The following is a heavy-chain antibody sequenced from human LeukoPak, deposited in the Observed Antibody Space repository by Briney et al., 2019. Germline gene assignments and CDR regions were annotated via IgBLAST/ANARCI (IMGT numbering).Heavy chain of an antibody. J-gene: IGHJ6*04. Sequence: GGSLRLSCTASGFTFGDYAMSWFRQAPGKGLEWVGFIRSKAYGGTTEYAASVKGRFTISRDDSKSIAYLQMNSLKTEDTAVYYCARDGEQLASDVWGKGTTVTVSS. V-gene: IGHV3-49*03. D-gene: IGHD6-13*01. CDR1: GFTFGDYA. CDR3: ARDGEQLASDV. CDR2: IRSKAYGGTT.